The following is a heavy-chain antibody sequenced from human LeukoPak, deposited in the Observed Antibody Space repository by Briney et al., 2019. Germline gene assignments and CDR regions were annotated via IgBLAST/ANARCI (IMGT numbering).Heavy chain of an antibody. V-gene: IGHV4-59*08. CDR1: GGSISSYY. Sequence: PSETLSLTCTVCGGSISSYYWSWLRQPPGKGMEWIGYIYYTGITNYNPSLKSRVTISVDTSRNHFSLILRSVTAADTAVYYCARHTSYGGNSAFGYWGQGALVTVST. J-gene: IGHJ4*02. CDR3: ARHTSYGGNSAFGY. CDR2: IYYTGIT. D-gene: IGHD4-23*01.